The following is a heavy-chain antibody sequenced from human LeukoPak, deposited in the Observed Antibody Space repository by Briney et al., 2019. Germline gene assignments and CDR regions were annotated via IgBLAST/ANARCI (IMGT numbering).Heavy chain of an antibody. J-gene: IGHJ4*02. D-gene: IGHD6-25*01. CDR3: ARGPNGSGFYFCDY. V-gene: IGHV1-46*01. CDR1: GYSFTSYY. CDR2: IDPSRGIT. Sequence: ASVKVSCKASGYSFTSYYMHWVRQAPGQGPEWMGMIDPSRGITSYVQRFQGRVTMTRDTSTNTVYMELRSLTSEDTAVYYCARGPNGSGFYFCDYGGQGTPVTVSS.